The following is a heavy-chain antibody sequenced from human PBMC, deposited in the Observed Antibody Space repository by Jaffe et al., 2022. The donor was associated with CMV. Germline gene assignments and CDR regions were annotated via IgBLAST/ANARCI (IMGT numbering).Heavy chain of an antibody. CDR1: GGSVSSGGYY. Sequence: QVQLQESGTGLVKPSQTLSLTCTVSGGSVSSGGYYWSWIRQYPGQGLEWIGYIYYSGSTHYNPALKSRVTISVDTSRNQFSLKLTSVTAADTAVYYCARWGTDVFDIWGQGTMVTVSS. CDR3: ARWGTDVFDI. V-gene: IGHV4-31*03. D-gene: IGHD3-16*01. CDR2: IYYSGST. J-gene: IGHJ3*02.